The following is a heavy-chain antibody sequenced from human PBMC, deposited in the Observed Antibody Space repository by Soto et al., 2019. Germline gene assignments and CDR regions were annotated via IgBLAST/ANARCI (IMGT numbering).Heavy chain of an antibody. CDR1: GFTFSTYA. CDR3: AKDISSDWTKNWFDP. Sequence: GGSLRLSCVASGFTFSTYAMSWIRQAPGRGLEWVSAISSGSGSTSYADSVKGRFTISRDNLKNTLYLQMSILRAEDTAFYYSAKDISSDWTKNWFDPWGQGTLVTVSS. J-gene: IGHJ5*02. V-gene: IGHV3-23*01. CDR2: ISSGSGST. D-gene: IGHD2-21*02.